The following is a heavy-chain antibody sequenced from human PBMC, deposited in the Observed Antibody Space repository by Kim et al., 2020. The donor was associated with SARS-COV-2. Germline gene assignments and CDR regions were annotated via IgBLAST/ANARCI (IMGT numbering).Heavy chain of an antibody. Sequence: TIYDADSGKGRFTISRENAKNSLYLQMNSLRAEDTAVYYCASLIVVVPSFWGQGTLVTVSS. J-gene: IGHJ4*02. CDR2: TI. V-gene: IGHV3-48*03. D-gene: IGHD2-2*01. CDR3: ASLIVVVPSF.